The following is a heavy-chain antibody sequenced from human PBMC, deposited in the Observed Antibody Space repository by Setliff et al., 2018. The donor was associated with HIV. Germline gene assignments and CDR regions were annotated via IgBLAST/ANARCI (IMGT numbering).Heavy chain of an antibody. D-gene: IGHD3-3*01. Sequence: SETLSLTCTVSGGSISSYYWSWIRQPPGKGLEWIGYIYYSGSTNYNPSLESRVTISVDTSKNQFSLKLSSVIAADTAVYYCARIFGDQGYYYGMGVWGQGTTVTVSS. CDR1: GGSISSYY. CDR3: ARIFGDQGYYYGMGV. J-gene: IGHJ6*02. V-gene: IGHV4-59*01. CDR2: IYYSGST.